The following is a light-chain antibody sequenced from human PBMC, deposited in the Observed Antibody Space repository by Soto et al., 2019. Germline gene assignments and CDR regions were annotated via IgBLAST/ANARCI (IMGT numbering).Light chain of an antibody. V-gene: IGKV3-20*01. J-gene: IGKJ4*01. CDR2: GAS. Sequence: EIVLTQSPGTLSLSPGERATVSCRSSQSVSTTHLAWYQQKPGQAPRLLIFGASIRATGIPDRFSGSGSGTDFTLTISRLEPEDFAVYYCQQYGSSPPLTFGGGTKV. CDR1: QSVSTTH. CDR3: QQYGSSPPLT.